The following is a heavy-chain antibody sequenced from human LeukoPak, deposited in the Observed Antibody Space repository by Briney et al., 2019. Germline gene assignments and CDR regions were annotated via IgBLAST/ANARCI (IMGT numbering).Heavy chain of an antibody. V-gene: IGHV4-59*01. CDR2: IYYTGTT. CDR3: ARGYDIDV. CDR1: GGSISNYC. Sequence: PSETLSLTCTVSGGSISNYCWSWIRQPPGKALEWIGYIYYTGTTKYNPSLKSRATISLDTSKNQFSLKLTSVTAADTALFFCARGYDIDVWGQGTTVTVSS. J-gene: IGHJ6*02.